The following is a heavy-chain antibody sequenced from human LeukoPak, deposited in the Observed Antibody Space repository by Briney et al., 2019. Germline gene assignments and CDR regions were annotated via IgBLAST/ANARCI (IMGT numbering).Heavy chain of an antibody. CDR3: ARHCGGDCFPPLDH. CDR2: IYYSGST. D-gene: IGHD2-21*02. Sequence: SETLSLTCTVSGGSINTYYWSWIRQPPGKGLEWIGYIYYSGSTNYNPSLKSRVTISVDTSKNQFSLKLSSVTAADTAVYYCARHCGGDCFPPLDHWGQGTLVTVSS. V-gene: IGHV4-59*01. CDR1: GGSINTYY. J-gene: IGHJ4*02.